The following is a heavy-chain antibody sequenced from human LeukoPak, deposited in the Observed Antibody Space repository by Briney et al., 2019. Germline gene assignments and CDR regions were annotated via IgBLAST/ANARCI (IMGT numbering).Heavy chain of an antibody. CDR2: ISYDGSNK. D-gene: IGHD3-9*01. CDR1: GFTFSSYG. J-gene: IGHJ3*02. V-gene: IGHV3-30*18. CDR3: AKGDLIAVRRYFDWFSGPGAFDI. Sequence: GGSLRLSCAASGFTFSSYGMHWVRQAPGKGLEWVAVISYDGSNKYYADSVKGRFTISRDNSKNTLYLQMNSLRAEDTAVYYCAKGDLIAVRRYFDWFSGPGAFDIRGQGTMVTVSS.